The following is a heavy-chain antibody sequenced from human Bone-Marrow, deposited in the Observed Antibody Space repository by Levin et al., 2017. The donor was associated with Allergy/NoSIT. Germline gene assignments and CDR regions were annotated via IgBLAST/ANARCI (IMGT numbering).Heavy chain of an antibody. CDR2: IHYSGTT. J-gene: IGHJ5*02. CDR1: GASISTSYY. D-gene: IGHD2/OR15-2a*01. Sequence: GSLRLSCTVSGASISTSYYWGWIRQPPGKGLEWIGSIHYSGTTYYSPSLKSRVTLSVDTSKNQFSLNLNSVTAADTSVYYCARSRYFLSRIGIGKTGWFDPWGQGTLVTVSS. V-gene: IGHV4-39*01. CDR3: ARSRYFLSRIGIGKTGWFDP.